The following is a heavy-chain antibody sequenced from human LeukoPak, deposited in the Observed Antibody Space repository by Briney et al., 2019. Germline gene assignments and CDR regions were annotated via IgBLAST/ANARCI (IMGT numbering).Heavy chain of an antibody. J-gene: IGHJ6*02. D-gene: IGHD3-10*01. CDR2: IDTAGDT. CDR1: GFTFSNYD. V-gene: IGHV3-13*01. Sequence: GGSLSLSCAASGFTFSNYDMHWVRQATGKGLEWVSGIDTAGDTYYPGSVKGRFTISRENAKNSLYLQVNSLRAEDTAVYYCTRDGTVVRGLPRRARTFYGMDVWGQGTTVTVSS. CDR3: TRDGTVVRGLPRRARTFYGMDV.